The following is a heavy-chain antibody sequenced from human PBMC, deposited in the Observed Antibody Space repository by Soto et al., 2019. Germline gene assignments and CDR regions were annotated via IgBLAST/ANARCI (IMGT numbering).Heavy chain of an antibody. D-gene: IGHD6-19*01. CDR3: ARGGEYSSGWYYYYYYGMDV. CDR2: MNPNSGNT. CDR1: GYTFTSYD. Sequence: SVKVSCKASGYTFTSYDINWVRQATGQGLEWMGWMNPNSGNTGYAQKFQGRVTMTRNTSISTAYMELSSLRSEDTAVYYCARGGEYSSGWYYYYYYGMDVWGQGTTVTVSS. J-gene: IGHJ6*02. V-gene: IGHV1-8*01.